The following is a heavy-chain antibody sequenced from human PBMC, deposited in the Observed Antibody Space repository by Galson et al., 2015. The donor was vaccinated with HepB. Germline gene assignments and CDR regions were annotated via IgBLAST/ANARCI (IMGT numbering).Heavy chain of an antibody. V-gene: IGHV7-4-1*02. Sequence: SVKVSCRASGYTFTNYAMNWVRQAPGQGLEWMGWINTNTGNPKYAQGFKGRFIFSLDTSITTAYLQISSLKAEDTAVYYCARDWGGWTIVGSTATDYWGQGTLVTVSS. CDR2: INTNTGNP. CDR3: ARDWGGWTIVGSTATDY. CDR1: GYTFTNYA. J-gene: IGHJ4*02. D-gene: IGHD1-26*01.